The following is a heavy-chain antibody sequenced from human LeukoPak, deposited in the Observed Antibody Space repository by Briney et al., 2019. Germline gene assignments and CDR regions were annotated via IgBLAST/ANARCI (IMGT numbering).Heavy chain of an antibody. CDR3: ARDVSDENGSASRIHLDS. CDR1: GFTFRNYW. D-gene: IGHD6-6*01. CDR2: IKRDGSEK. Sequence: GGSLRLSCAASGFTFRNYWMTWVRQAPGKGREWVANIKRDGSEKYYVCSVKGRFTISRDNAKNSLFLQMNSLRAEDTAVYYCARDVSDENGSASRIHLDSWGQGTLVSVSS. J-gene: IGHJ4*02. V-gene: IGHV3-7*01.